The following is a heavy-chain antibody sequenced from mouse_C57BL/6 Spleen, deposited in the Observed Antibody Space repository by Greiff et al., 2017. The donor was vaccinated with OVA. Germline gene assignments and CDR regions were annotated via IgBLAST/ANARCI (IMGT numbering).Heavy chain of an antibody. Sequence: EVQLQESGPGLVKPSQSLSLTCSVTGYSITSGYYWNWIRQFPGNKLEWMGYISYDGSNNYNPSLKNRISITRDTSKNQFFLKLNSVTTEDTATYYCAREEDYDYYAMDYWGQGTSVTVSS. V-gene: IGHV3-6*01. D-gene: IGHD2-4*01. CDR3: AREEDYDYYAMDY. CDR2: ISYDGSN. CDR1: GYSITSGYY. J-gene: IGHJ4*01.